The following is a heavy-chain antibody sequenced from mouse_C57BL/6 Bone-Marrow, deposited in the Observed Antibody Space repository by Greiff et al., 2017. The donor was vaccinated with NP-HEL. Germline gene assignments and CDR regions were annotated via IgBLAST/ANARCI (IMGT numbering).Heavy chain of an antibody. CDR3: AKTSFDY. CDR1: GFSLTSYG. V-gene: IGHV2-5*01. J-gene: IGHJ2*01. CDR2: IWRGGST. Sequence: QVQLKESGPGLVQPSQSLSITCTVSGFSLTSYGVHWVRQSPGKGLEWLGVIWRGGSTDYNAAFMSRLSITQDNSKSQVFFKMNSLQADDTAIYYCAKTSFDYWGQGTTLTVSS.